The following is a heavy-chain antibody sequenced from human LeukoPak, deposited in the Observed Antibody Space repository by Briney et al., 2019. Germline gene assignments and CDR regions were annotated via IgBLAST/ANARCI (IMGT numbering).Heavy chain of an antibody. Sequence: SVKVSCKASGGTFSSYAISWVRQAPGQGLEWMGRIIPIFGTANYAQKFQGRVTITTDESTSTAYMELSSLRSEDTAVYYCARAASSYYYDSSGSRDAFDIWGQGTMATVSS. D-gene: IGHD3-22*01. CDR3: ARAASSYYYDSSGSRDAFDI. CDR2: IIPIFGTA. V-gene: IGHV1-69*05. J-gene: IGHJ3*02. CDR1: GGTFSSYA.